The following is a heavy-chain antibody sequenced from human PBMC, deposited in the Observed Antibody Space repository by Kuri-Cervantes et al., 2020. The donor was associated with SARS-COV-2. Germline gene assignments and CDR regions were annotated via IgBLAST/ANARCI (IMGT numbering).Heavy chain of an antibody. J-gene: IGHJ6*02. V-gene: IGHV3-21*01. Sequence: GESLKISCAASGFTFSSYWMSWVRQAPGKGLEWVSVVSGSGHVTSYADSLKGRFTISRDNAKNSLYLQMSSLGPEDTAVYYCARGGPTILSPFDSWGQGPTVTVSS. CDR2: VSGSGHVT. CDR1: GFTFSSYW. D-gene: IGHD1-1*01. CDR3: ARGGPTILSPFDS.